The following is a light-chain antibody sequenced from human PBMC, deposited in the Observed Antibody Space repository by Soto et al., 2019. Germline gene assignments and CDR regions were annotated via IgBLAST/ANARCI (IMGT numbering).Light chain of an antibody. V-gene: IGKV3-15*01. CDR3: QQYHTWPPIT. CDR2: ETS. Sequence: IAMTQSPDNVSLSPGEGAELSCRASQSVGSRVAWYQQKFGQPPRLLVYETSTRANGIPARFSGSGSGTDFSLSISSLQTADVLIYSGQQYHTWPPITFGQGTRLEIK. CDR1: QSVGSR. J-gene: IGKJ5*01.